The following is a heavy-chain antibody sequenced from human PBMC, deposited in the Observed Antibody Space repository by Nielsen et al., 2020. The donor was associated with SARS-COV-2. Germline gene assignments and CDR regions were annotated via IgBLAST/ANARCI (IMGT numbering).Heavy chain of an antibody. J-gene: IGHJ6*02. CDR3: ARFGYYDSSGYYFDFYYYYGMDV. CDR2: IYHSGST. V-gene: IGHV4-39*07. CDR1: GGSISSSSYY. D-gene: IGHD3-22*01. Sequence: SETLSLTCTVSGGSISSSSYYWGWIRQPPGKGLEWIGSIYHSGSTYYNPSLKSRVTISVDTSKNQFSLKLSSVTAADTAVYYCARFGYYDSSGYYFDFYYYYGMDVWGQGTTVTVSS.